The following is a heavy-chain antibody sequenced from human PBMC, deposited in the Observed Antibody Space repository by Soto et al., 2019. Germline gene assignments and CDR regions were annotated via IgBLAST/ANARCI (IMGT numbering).Heavy chain of an antibody. CDR1: GFTFSDYY. CDR3: ARDGAAGTLDPHWFDP. J-gene: IGHJ5*02. D-gene: IGHD6-13*01. Sequence: QVPLVESGGGLVKPGGSLRLSCAASGFTFSDYYMSWIRQAPGKGLEWVSYISSSSSYTNYADSVKGRFTISRDNAKNSLYLQMNSLRAEDTGVYYCARDGAAGTLDPHWFDPWGQGTLVTVSS. CDR2: ISSSSSYT. V-gene: IGHV3-11*05.